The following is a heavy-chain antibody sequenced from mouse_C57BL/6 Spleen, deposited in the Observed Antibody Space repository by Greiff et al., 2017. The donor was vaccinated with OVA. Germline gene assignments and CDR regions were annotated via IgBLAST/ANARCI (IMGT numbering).Heavy chain of an antibody. CDR1: GYTFTDYN. V-gene: IGHV1-18*01. J-gene: IGHJ4*01. D-gene: IGHD1-1*01. CDR2: INPNNGGT. Sequence: DVQLQESGPELVKPGASVKIPCKASGYTFTDYNMDWVKQSHGKSLEWIGDINPNNGGTIYNQKFKGKATLTVDKSSSTAYMELRSLTSEDTAVYYCARAVKAMDYWGQGTSVTVSS. CDR3: ARAVKAMDY.